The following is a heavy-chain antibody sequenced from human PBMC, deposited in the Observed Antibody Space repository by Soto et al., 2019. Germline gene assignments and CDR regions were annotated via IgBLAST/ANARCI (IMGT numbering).Heavy chain of an antibody. CDR2: IYHSGST. V-gene: IGHV4-30-2*01. CDR3: ARDTIYYDFWSGYYIHYGMDV. CDR1: GGSISSGGYS. Sequence: SETLSLTCAVSGGSISSGGYSWSWIRQPPGKGLEWIGYIYHSGSTYYNPSLKSRVTISVDRSKNQFSLKLSSVTAADTAVYYCARDTIYYDFWSGYYIHYGMDVWGQGTTVTVYS. J-gene: IGHJ6*02. D-gene: IGHD3-3*01.